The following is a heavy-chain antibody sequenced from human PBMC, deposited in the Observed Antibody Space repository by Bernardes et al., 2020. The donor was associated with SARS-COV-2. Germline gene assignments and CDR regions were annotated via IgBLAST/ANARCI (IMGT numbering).Heavy chain of an antibody. V-gene: IGHV4-34*01. CDR1: GGPFSDYY. CDR3: ARGRVTIFGVLVVLPAAGPLDF. CDR2: INHTGVT. Sequence: SETLSLTCAVYGGPFSDYYWTWVRQPPEKGLEWNGEINHTGVTQYNPSLKSRVTISLDTSKNQFSLKLSSVTAADTGVYYCARGRVTIFGVLVVLPAAGPLDFWGQGTPVTVSS. D-gene: IGHD3-3*01. J-gene: IGHJ4*02.